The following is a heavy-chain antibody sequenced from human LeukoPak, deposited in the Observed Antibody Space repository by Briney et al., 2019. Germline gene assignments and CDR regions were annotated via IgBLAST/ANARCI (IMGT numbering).Heavy chain of an antibody. Sequence: SRSLRLSCAASGFTFDDYAMHWVRQAPGKGLEWVSGISWNSGSIAYADSVKGRFTISRDNAKNSLYLQMNSLRAEDTALYYCAKDFGRSAYDRPFDYWGQGTLVTVSS. CDR3: AKDFGRSAYDRPFDY. J-gene: IGHJ4*02. CDR1: GFTFDDYA. V-gene: IGHV3-9*01. CDR2: ISWNSGSI. D-gene: IGHD5-12*01.